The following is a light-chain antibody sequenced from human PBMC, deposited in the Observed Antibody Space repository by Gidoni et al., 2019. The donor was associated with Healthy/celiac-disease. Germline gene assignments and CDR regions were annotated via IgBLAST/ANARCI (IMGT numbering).Light chain of an antibody. CDR2: LGS. Sequence: DIVMTQSPLSLPVTPGEPASISCRSSQSLLHSNGYNYLDWYLQKPGQSPQLLIYLGSNRASGVPDRFSGSGSGTDFTLKISRVEAEDVGVYYCMQARQTPPGFGQGTKVEIK. J-gene: IGKJ1*01. V-gene: IGKV2-28*01. CDR1: QSLLHSNGYNY. CDR3: MQARQTPPG.